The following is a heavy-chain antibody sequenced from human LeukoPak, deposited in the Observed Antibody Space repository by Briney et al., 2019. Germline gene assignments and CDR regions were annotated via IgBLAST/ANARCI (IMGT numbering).Heavy chain of an antibody. CDR3: ARGLCSSTSCYLSWFDP. CDR1: GGTFSSYT. Sequence: SVKVSCKASGGTFSSYTISWVRQAPGQGLEWLGRIIPILGIANYAQKFQGRVTITADKSTSTAYMELSSLRSEDTAVYYCARGLCSSTSCYLSWFDPWGQGTLVTVSS. CDR2: IIPILGIA. J-gene: IGHJ5*02. D-gene: IGHD2-2*01. V-gene: IGHV1-69*02.